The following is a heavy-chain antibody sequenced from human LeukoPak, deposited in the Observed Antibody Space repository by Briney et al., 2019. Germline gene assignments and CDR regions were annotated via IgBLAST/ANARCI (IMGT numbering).Heavy chain of an antibody. CDR3: ARGDYPYYYGMDV. D-gene: IGHD4-11*01. Sequence: TLSLTCTVSGGSISSGIYYWSWIRQPAGKGLEWIGRIYTSGSTNYNPSLKSRVTISVDTSNNQFSLKLSSVTAADTAVYYCARGDYPYYYGMDVWGHGTTVTVSS. CDR1: GGSISSGIYY. V-gene: IGHV4-61*02. CDR2: IYTSGST. J-gene: IGHJ6*02.